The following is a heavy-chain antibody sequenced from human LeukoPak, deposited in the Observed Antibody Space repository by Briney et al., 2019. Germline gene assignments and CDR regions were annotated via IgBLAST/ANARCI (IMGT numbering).Heavy chain of an antibody. CDR1: GYTFTGYY. D-gene: IGHD3-22*01. CDR2: INPNSGGT. J-gene: IGHJ4*02. CDR3: ARGGGNYYDSSGPNSRLRD. Sequence: ASVKVSCKASGYTFTGYYMHWVRQAPGQGLEWMGWINPNSGGTNYAQKFQGRVTMTRDTSINTAYMELSRLGSDDTAVYYCARGGGNYYDSSGPNSRLRDWGQGTLVTVSS. V-gene: IGHV1-2*02.